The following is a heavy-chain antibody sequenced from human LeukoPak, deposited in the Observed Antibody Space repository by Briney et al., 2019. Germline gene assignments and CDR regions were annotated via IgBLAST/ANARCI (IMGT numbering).Heavy chain of an antibody. J-gene: IGHJ4*02. CDR1: GYSISSGYY. Sequence: SETLSLTCAVSGYSISSGYYWGWIRQPPGKRVEWIGNIYHSGSTYYNPSLKSRVTISVDTSKNQFSLNLSSVTAADTAVYYCARLRMISFGGVIAYFDYWGQGTLVTVS. CDR3: ARLRMISFGGVIAYFDY. V-gene: IGHV4-38-2*01. CDR2: IYHSGST. D-gene: IGHD3-16*02.